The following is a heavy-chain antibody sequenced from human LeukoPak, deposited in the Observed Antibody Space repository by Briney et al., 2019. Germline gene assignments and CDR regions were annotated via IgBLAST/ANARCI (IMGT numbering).Heavy chain of an antibody. Sequence: GTSLRLSCAVSGFTIGNHGMHWVRQAAGKGLEWVAMISHDGRAEYYRDSVKGRLTISRDNSNNMLYLQMHSLRPGDTAVYYCVREDTPATANYWGQGTLVTISS. CDR1: GFTIGNHG. CDR3: VREDTPATANY. D-gene: IGHD2-21*02. J-gene: IGHJ4*02. V-gene: IGHV3-30*03. CDR2: ISHDGRAE.